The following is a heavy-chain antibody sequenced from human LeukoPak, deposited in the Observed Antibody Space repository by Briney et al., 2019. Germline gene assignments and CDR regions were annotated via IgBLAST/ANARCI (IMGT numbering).Heavy chain of an antibody. D-gene: IGHD2-2*01. CDR3: ARDRSPTAAEYGMDV. CDR1: GGSIRSYY. J-gene: IGHJ6*02. CDR2: IYYSGST. Sequence: SETLSLTCTVSGGSIRSYYWSWIRQPPGKGLEWIGYIYYSGSTNNNPSLKSRVTISVDTSKNQFSLKLSSVTAADTAVYYCARDRSPTAAEYGMDVWGQGTTVTVSS. V-gene: IGHV4-59*12.